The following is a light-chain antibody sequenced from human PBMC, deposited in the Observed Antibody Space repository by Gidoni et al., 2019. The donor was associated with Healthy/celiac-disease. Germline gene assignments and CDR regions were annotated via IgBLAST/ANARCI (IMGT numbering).Light chain of an antibody. Sequence: DIPMTQSPSTRSASVGDRVTITCRASQSISSWLAWYQQKPGKAPKLLIYKASSLESGVPSRFSSSGSGTEFTLTSSSLQPDDFATYYCQQYNSPYTFGQGTKLEIK. V-gene: IGKV1-5*03. CDR2: KAS. CDR1: QSISSW. J-gene: IGKJ2*01. CDR3: QQYNSPYT.